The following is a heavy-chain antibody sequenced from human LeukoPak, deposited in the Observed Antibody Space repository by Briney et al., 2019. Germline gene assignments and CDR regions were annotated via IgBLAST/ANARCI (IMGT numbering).Heavy chain of an antibody. Sequence: PGGSLRLSCAASGFTFDGYAMHWVRQAPGKGLEWVSLISGHSTNTYYADSVKGRFTISRDSSKISLYLQMNSLRTEDTALYYCAMDTGTGTSDYFDHWGQGTLVTVSS. CDR3: AMDTGTGTSDYFDH. D-gene: IGHD1-7*01. CDR1: GFTFDGYA. CDR2: ISGHSTNT. J-gene: IGHJ4*02. V-gene: IGHV3-43*02.